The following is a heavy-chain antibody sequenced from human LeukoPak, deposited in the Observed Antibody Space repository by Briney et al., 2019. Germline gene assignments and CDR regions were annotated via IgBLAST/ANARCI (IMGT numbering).Heavy chain of an antibody. CDR3: ARRPQSIAARPGWFDP. CDR1: GGSISSYY. CDR2: IYYSGST. Sequence: SETLSLTCTVSGGSISSYYWSWIRQPPGKGLEWIGYIYYSGSTNYNPPLKSRVTISVDTSKNQFSLKLSSVTAADTAVYYCARRPQSIAARPGWFDPWGQGTLVTVSS. D-gene: IGHD6-6*01. J-gene: IGHJ5*02. V-gene: IGHV4-59*08.